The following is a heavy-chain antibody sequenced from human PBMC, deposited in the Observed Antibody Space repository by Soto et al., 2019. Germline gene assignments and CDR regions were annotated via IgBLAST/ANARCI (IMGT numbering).Heavy chain of an antibody. V-gene: IGHV1-8*01. J-gene: IGHJ4*02. CDR2: LNPHSGKT. Sequence: QVQLVQSGAEVKKPGASVKVSCKASGYTFTIHDIHWVRQAPGQGLEWMAWLNPHSGKTAYAQKFQGRLTMTGNAATSTAYMELSSLRSEDTAMYYCARLSSIAARRSFDSWGQGTLVTGSS. D-gene: IGHD6-6*01. CDR1: GYTFTIHD. CDR3: ARLSSIAARRSFDS.